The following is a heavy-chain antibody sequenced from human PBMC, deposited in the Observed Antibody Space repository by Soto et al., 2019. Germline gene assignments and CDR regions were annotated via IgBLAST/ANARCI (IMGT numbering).Heavy chain of an antibody. CDR3: ARLRPPGNWFDP. Sequence: LSLTCPVSGGSIISSSYSWVWIRQPPGKGLEWIGDVYYSGTTHYNPSLKSRVTMPVDTSKNQFSLRLSSVTAADTALYYCARLRPPGNWFDPWGQGTLVTVSS. J-gene: IGHJ5*02. CDR1: GGSIISSSYS. V-gene: IGHV4-39*01. CDR2: VYYSGTT.